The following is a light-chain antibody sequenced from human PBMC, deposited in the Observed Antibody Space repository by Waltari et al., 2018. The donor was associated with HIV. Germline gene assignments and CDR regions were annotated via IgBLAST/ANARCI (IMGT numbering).Light chain of an antibody. CDR3: SSYSSSSTWI. J-gene: IGLJ2*01. CDR1: GSDVGPYDY. CDR2: EVT. Sequence: QSALTQPASVSGSPGQSITISCTGTGSDVGPYDYVSWYQQHPGKAPKLMISEVTNRPSGVSNRFSGSKSGNTASLTISGLQAEDEADYYCSSYSSSSTWIFGGGTKLTVL. V-gene: IGLV2-14*01.